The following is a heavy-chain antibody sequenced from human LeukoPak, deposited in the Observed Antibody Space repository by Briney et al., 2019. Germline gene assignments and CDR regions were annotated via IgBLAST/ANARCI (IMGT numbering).Heavy chain of an antibody. V-gene: IGHV4-59*01. D-gene: IGHD6-19*01. CDR2: IYYSGST. J-gene: IGHJ4*02. CDR1: GGSISSYY. Sequence: PSETLSLTCIVSGGSISSYYWSWTRQPPGKGLEWIGYIYYSGSTNYNPSLKSRVTISVDTCKNAFSLKLSSVTAADPAVYYCARPSGWSRAIFDYWGQGTLVTVSS. CDR3: ARPSGWSRAIFDY.